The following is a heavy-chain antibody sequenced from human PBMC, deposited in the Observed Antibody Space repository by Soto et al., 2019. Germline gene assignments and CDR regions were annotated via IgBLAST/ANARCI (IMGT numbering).Heavy chain of an antibody. CDR3: ARAPEGEYNWFDP. J-gene: IGHJ5*02. CDR1: GGTFSSYT. Sequence: ASVKVSCKASGGTFSSYTMNWVRQAPGKGLEWMGRIIPILGIANYAQKFQGRVTITADKSTSTAYMELSSLRSEDTAVYYCARAPEGEYNWFDPWGQGTLVTVSS. CDR2: IIPILGIA. V-gene: IGHV1-69*02. D-gene: IGHD3-10*01.